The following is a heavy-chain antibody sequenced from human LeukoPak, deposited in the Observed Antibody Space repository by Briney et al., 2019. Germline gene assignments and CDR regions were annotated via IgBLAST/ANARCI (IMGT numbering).Heavy chain of an antibody. V-gene: IGHV1-69*05. CDR2: IIPIFGTA. CDR1: GGTFSSYA. Sequence: XVKVSCKASGGTFSSYAISWVRQAPGQGLEWMGGIIPIFGTANYAQKLQGRVTITTDESTSTAYMELSSLRSEDTAVYYCARSGNTIDDAFDIWGQGTMVTVSS. D-gene: IGHD3-9*01. CDR3: ARSGNTIDDAFDI. J-gene: IGHJ3*02.